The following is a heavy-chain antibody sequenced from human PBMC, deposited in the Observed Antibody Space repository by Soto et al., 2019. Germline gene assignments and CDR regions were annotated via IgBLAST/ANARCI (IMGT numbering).Heavy chain of an antibody. CDR2: ISWNSGSI. CDR1: GFTFDDYA. J-gene: IGHJ4*02. V-gene: IGHV3-9*01. CDR3: AKDSGYRTEPYFDY. D-gene: IGHD1-1*01. Sequence: EVQLVESGGGLVQPGRSLRLSCAASGFTFDDYAMHWVRQAPGKGLEWVSGISWNSGSIGYADSVKGRFTISRDNAKNSLYLQMNSLRAEDTALDYCAKDSGYRTEPYFDYWGQGTLVTVSS.